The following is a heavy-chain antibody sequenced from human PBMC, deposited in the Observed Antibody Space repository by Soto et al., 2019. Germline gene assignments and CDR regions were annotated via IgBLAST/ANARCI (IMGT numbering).Heavy chain of an antibody. V-gene: IGHV3-15*01. CDR2: IKSKTDGGTT. J-gene: IGHJ6*02. Sequence: GGSLRLSCAASGFTFSNAWMSWVRQAPGKGLEWVGRIKSKTDGGTTDYAAPVKGRFTISRDDSKNTLYLQMNSLKTEDTAVYYCTTEGRITIFGVPPLYYYGMDVWGQGTTVTVSS. CDR3: TTEGRITIFGVPPLYYYGMDV. D-gene: IGHD3-3*01. CDR1: GFTFSNAW.